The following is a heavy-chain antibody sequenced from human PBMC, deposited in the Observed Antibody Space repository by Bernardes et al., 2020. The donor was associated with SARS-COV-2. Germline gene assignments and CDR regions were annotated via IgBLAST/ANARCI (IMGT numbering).Heavy chain of an antibody. CDR2: INPTSGGT. CDR3: ARGDYYYDSSGYYSY. Sequence: ASVKVSCKASGYTFTGYYMHWVRQAPGQGLEWMGWINPTSGGTNYAQKFQGWVTMTRDTSISTAYMELSRLRSDDTAVYYCARGDYYYDSSGYYSYWGQGTLVTGSS. CDR1: GYTFTGYY. J-gene: IGHJ4*02. V-gene: IGHV1-2*04. D-gene: IGHD3-22*01.